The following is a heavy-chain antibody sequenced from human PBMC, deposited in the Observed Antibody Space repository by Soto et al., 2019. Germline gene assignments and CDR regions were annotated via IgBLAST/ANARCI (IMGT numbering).Heavy chain of an antibody. Sequence: ASVKVSCTASGYTFTSYGISWVRQAPGQGLEWMGWISAYNGNTNYAQKLQGRVTMTTDTSTSTAYMELRSLRSDDTAVYYCARDSITIFGVVQIGAFDIWGQGTMVTVSS. CDR1: GYTFTSYG. J-gene: IGHJ3*02. D-gene: IGHD3-3*01. V-gene: IGHV1-18*01. CDR3: ARDSITIFGVVQIGAFDI. CDR2: ISAYNGNT.